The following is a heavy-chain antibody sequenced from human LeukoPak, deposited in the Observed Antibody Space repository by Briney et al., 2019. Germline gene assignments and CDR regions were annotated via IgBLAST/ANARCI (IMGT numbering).Heavy chain of an antibody. D-gene: IGHD3-10*01. Sequence: PGRSLRLSCAASGFTFSSYGMHWVRQAPGKGLEWVAVISYDGSNKYYADSVKGRFTISRDNSKNTLYLQMNSLRAEDTAVYYCAKDRDYYGSGSNFDYWGQGILVTISS. V-gene: IGHV3-30*18. CDR2: ISYDGSNK. CDR3: AKDRDYYGSGSNFDY. J-gene: IGHJ4*02. CDR1: GFTFSSYG.